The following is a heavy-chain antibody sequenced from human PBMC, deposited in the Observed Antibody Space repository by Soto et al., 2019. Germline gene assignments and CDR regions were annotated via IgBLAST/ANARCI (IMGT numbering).Heavy chain of an antibody. CDR2: IVVGSGNT. V-gene: IGHV1-58*02. CDR1: GFTFTTSA. CDR3: AASLRPGNWFDP. D-gene: IGHD6-6*01. Sequence: SVKVSCKASGFTFTTSAIRWVRQARGQRLEWIGWIVVGSGNTNYAQKFQERVTITRDMSTSTAYMELSSLRSEDTAVYYCAASLRPGNWFDPWGQGTLVTVSS. J-gene: IGHJ5*02.